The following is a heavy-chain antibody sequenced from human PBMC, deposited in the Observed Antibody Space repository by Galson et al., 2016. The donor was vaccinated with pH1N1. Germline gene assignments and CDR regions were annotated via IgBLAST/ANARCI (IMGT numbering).Heavy chain of an antibody. Sequence: LRLSCAASGFTFNRSPMHWVRQAPGKGLQWVGVISSDGSSKYYADSAKGRLTISRENSKNTLYLQMGRLSAEDTALYYCARDFRYCSDGSCYSSTFDYWGQGTLVTVST. CDR2: ISSDGSSK. CDR1: GFTFNRSP. D-gene: IGHD2-15*01. V-gene: IGHV3-30-3*01. CDR3: ARDFRYCSDGSCYSSTFDY. J-gene: IGHJ4*02.